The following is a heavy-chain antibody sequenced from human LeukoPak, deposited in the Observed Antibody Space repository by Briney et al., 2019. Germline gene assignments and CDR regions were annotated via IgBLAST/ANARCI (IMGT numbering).Heavy chain of an antibody. CDR2: ISYDGSEK. V-gene: IGHV3-30*04. CDR1: VFHLSNYG. J-gene: IGHJ6*03. CDR3: ARSGSSGWVYYYYNYMDV. Sequence: PGESLKISFVASVFHLSNYGMHCVRQAPGKGLEWVAVISYDGSEKYYAESVKGRFTISRDNSKNTLSLQMSSLKAEDTAVFYCARSGSSGWVYYYYNYMDVWGKGTTVTVSS. D-gene: IGHD6-19*01.